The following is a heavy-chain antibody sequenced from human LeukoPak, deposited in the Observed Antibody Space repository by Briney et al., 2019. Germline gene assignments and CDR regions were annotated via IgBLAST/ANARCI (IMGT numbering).Heavy chain of an antibody. V-gene: IGHV3-9*01. CDR2: ISWNSGSI. D-gene: IGHD4-17*01. CDR1: GFTFNDYA. Sequence: PGRSLKLSCAASGFTFNDYAMHWVRQAPGKGLEWVSGISWNSGSIGYADSVKGRFTISRDNSKNTLYLQMNSLRADDTAVYHCAKFTYGDYPDYWGQGTLVTVSS. J-gene: IGHJ4*02. CDR3: AKFTYGDYPDY.